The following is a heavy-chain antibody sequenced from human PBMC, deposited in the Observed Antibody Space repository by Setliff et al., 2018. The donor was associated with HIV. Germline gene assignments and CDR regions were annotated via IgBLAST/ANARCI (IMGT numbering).Heavy chain of an antibody. CDR1: GFTFNTYT. CDR3: ARDFITGTLDFDY. Sequence: GGSLRLSCTASGFTFNTYTMNWVRQAPGKGLEWVSYISRSSSTIYYADSVKGRFTISRDNAKNSLYLQMNSLRVEDTAVYYCARDFITGTLDFDYRGQGAQVTVSS. CDR2: ISRSSSTI. V-gene: IGHV3-48*01. J-gene: IGHJ4*02. D-gene: IGHD1-7*01.